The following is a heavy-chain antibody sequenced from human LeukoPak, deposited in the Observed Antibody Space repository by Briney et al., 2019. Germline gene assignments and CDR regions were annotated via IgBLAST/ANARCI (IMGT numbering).Heavy chain of an antibody. V-gene: IGHV3-48*03. J-gene: IGHJ4*02. D-gene: IGHD2-15*01. Sequence: GGSLRLSCAASGFTFSSYEMNWVRQAPGKGLEWVSYISSSGSTIYYADSVKGRFTISRDNAKSSLYLQMNSLRAEDTAVYYCARVRGYCSGGSCYWDYWGQGTLVTVSS. CDR1: GFTFSSYE. CDR2: ISSSGSTI. CDR3: ARVRGYCSGGSCYWDY.